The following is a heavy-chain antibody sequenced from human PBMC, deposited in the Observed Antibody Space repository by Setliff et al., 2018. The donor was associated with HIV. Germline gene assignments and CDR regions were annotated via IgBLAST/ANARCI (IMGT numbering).Heavy chain of an antibody. CDR1: GGSVSSTNW. CDR2: IFHSGTT. Sequence: PSETLSLTCAVSGGSVSSTNWWNWVRQPPGKGLEWIGEIFHSGTTYYNPSLKSRVTMSVDKSKNQLSLKLWSVTAANTAVYYCARYCGGDCYPSAYYMDVWGKGTTVTVSS. V-gene: IGHV4-4*02. CDR3: ARYCGGDCYPSAYYMDV. D-gene: IGHD2-21*01. J-gene: IGHJ6*03.